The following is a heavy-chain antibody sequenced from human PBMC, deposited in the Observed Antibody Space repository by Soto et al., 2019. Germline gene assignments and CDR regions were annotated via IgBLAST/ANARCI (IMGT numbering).Heavy chain of an antibody. Sequence: EVQLLESGGGLVQPGGSLRLSCAASGFTFSSYAMSWVRQAPGKGLEWVSGISGSGGSTDYADSVQGRFTIARDNSKNTLYLQMNSLRGEDTAVYYCAKVIRVVAATPFDYWGQGTLVTVSS. CDR2: ISGSGGST. CDR3: AKVIRVVAATPFDY. V-gene: IGHV3-23*01. D-gene: IGHD2-15*01. J-gene: IGHJ4*02. CDR1: GFTFSSYA.